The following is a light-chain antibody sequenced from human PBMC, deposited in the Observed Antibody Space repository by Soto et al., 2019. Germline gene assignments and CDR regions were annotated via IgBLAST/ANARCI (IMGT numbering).Light chain of an antibody. CDR2: AAS. Sequence: DIQMPQSPSSLSASVGDRVTITCRASQSISSYLNWYQQKPGKAPKLLIYAASSWQSGVPSRFSGSGSGTDFTLTISSLQTEEFAKYDCQQSYSTSWTFGQGTKVEIK. CDR1: QSISSY. J-gene: IGKJ1*01. V-gene: IGKV1-39*01. CDR3: QQSYSTSWT.